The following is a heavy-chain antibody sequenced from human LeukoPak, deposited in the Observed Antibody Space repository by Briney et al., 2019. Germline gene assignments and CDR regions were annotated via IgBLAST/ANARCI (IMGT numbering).Heavy chain of an antibody. CDR2: IIPIVGIT. CDR3: ARGLHFTMVRGGTTNYYYGMDV. V-gene: IGHV1-69*04. D-gene: IGHD3-10*01. CDR1: GGTFNSFG. Sequence: GASVKVSCKASGGTFNSFGINWVRQAPGQGLEWLGRIIPIVGITNYAQKFRGRVTIIADNSTRTAYMELSSLTSEDTAVYYCARGLHFTMVRGGTTNYYYGMDVWGQGTSVTVSS. J-gene: IGHJ6*02.